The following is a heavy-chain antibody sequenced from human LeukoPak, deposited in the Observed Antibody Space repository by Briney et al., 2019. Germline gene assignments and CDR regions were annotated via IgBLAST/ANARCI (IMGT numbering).Heavy chain of an antibody. D-gene: IGHD6-19*01. CDR1: GGSFSAYY. CDR2: INHSGST. Sequence: SETLSLTCAVHGGSFSAYYWSWVRQPPGKGLEWIGEINHSGSTNYNPSLKSRVTISVDTSKNQFSLKLSSVTAADTAMYYCARESTTVAGTFDYWGQGTLVTVSS. J-gene: IGHJ4*02. CDR3: ARESTTVAGTFDY. V-gene: IGHV4-34*01.